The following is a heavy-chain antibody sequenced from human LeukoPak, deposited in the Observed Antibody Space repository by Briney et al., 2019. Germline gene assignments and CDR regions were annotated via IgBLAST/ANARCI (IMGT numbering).Heavy chain of an antibody. CDR2: IKQDGSEK. D-gene: IGHD3-16*02. CDR1: GFTFSTFW. Sequence: PGGSLRLSCRASGFTFSTFWMNWVRQAPGKGLEWVANIKQDGSEKSYVDPVKGRFTISRDNAKNSLYLQMNSLRAEDTAVYYCVRSLSMAYWGQGTLVTVSS. V-gene: IGHV3-7*01. J-gene: IGHJ4*02. CDR3: VRSLSMAY.